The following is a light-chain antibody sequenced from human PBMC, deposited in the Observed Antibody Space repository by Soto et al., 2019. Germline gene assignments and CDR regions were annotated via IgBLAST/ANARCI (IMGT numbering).Light chain of an antibody. CDR3: QQYYSIPFT. J-gene: IGKJ2*01. CDR2: WAS. V-gene: IGKV4-1*01. CDR1: QTVLYRSNNMNY. Sequence: DIVMTQSPDSLAVSLGERATINCKSSQTVLYRSNNMNYLSWYQQKPGQPPKLLIYWASTRESGVPDRFSGSGSGTDFTLTISSLQAEDVAVYYCQQYYSIPFTFGQGTKLEI.